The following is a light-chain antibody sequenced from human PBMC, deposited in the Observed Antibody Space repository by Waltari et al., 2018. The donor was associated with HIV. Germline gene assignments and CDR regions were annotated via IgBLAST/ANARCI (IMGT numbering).Light chain of an antibody. CDR2: RKN. CDR3: AAWDDSLRGFYV. Sequence: QSVLTQPPSASGTPGQRVTISCSGSSSNIGSNYVYWYQQLPGTAPTLLIYRKNTRPSGVPDRFSGSKSGTSASLAISGLRSEDEADYYCAAWDDSLRGFYVFGTGTKVTVL. J-gene: IGLJ1*01. V-gene: IGLV1-47*01. CDR1: SSNIGSNY.